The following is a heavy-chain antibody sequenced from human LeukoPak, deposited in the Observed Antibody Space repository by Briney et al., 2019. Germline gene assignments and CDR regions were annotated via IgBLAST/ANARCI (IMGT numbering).Heavy chain of an antibody. CDR2: ISGSGDRT. CDR3: AKDGDSYSSGWYHFDY. CDR1: GFNFNSYA. J-gene: IGHJ4*02. V-gene: IGHV3-23*01. Sequence: SGGALRLSCAASGFNFNSYAMTWVRQSPGKGLEWVSTISGSGDRTYYADSVKGRFTISRDNSKNTLYLQMNSLRAEDTAVYYCAKDGDSYSSGWYHFDYWGQGTLVTVSS. D-gene: IGHD6-19*01.